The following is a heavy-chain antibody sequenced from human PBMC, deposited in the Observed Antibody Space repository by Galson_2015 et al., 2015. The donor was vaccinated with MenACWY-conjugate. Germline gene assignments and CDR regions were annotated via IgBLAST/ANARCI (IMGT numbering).Heavy chain of an antibody. CDR1: GYSFTNYW. J-gene: IGHJ6*02. Sequence: QSGAEVKKPGESLQISCKGYGYSFTNYWIGWVRQMPGKGLEWMGLINPGDSSTRYSPPFQGQVTISADESINTAYLQWSSWTTSDTAMYYYWRHPPDGLGMYVWGRVTPVT. CDR3: WRHPPDGLGMYV. D-gene: IGHD3/OR15-3a*01. V-gene: IGHV5-51*01. CDR2: INPGDSST.